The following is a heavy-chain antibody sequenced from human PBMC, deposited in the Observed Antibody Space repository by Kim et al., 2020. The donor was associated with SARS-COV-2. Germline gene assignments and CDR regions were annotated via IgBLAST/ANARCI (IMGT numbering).Heavy chain of an antibody. J-gene: IGHJ4*02. D-gene: IGHD1-26*01. CDR2: INVANGDT. CDR1: GYSFSYNG. Sequence: ASVKVSCKASGYSFSYNGVHWVRQAPGQGLEWMGWINVANGDTKYSQKFQGRVSIMTDTSASTFYMELSSLISEDTALYYCARNGGNYRFDYWGQGTLVT. V-gene: IGHV1-3*01. CDR3: ARNGGNYRFDY.